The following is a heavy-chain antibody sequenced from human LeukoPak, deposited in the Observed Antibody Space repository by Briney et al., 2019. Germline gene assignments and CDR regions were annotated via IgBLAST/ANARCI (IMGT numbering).Heavy chain of an antibody. V-gene: IGHV4-30-2*01. Sequence: PSETLSLTCTVSGGSVSSGSYYWSWIRQPPGKGLEWIGYIYHSGSTYYNPSLKSRVTISVDRSKNQFSLKLSSVTAADTAVYYCARESVPYDSSGYYFGYFDYWGQGTLVTVSS. D-gene: IGHD3-22*01. CDR3: ARESVPYDSSGYYFGYFDY. CDR1: GGSVSSGSYY. J-gene: IGHJ4*02. CDR2: IYHSGST.